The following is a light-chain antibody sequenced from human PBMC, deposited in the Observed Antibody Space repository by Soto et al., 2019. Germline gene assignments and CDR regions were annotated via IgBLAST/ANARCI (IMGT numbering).Light chain of an antibody. CDR2: KAS. CDR3: QQYHSYSRT. V-gene: IGKV1-5*03. CDR1: QTISSW. Sequence: DIQMTQSPSTLSGSVVDRVTITCRASQTISSWLAWYQQKPGTPPKLLIYKASTLQSGVPSRFSGSGSGTEFTLTISSLQPDDIATYYCQQYHSYSRTFGQGTKVDIK. J-gene: IGKJ1*01.